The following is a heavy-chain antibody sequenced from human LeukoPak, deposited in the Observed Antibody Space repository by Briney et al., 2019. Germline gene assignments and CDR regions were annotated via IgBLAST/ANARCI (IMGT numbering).Heavy chain of an antibody. CDR3: ARGQRWLQVLDY. J-gene: IGHJ4*02. CDR2: IYYSGST. CDR1: GGSISSYY. V-gene: IGHV4-59*01. Sequence: SETLSLTCTVSGGSISSYYCSWIRNPSGKGLGWSGYIYYSGSTNYNPSLKSRVTISVDTSKKQFSLKLSSVAAADTAVYYCARGQRWLQVLDYWGQGTLVTVSS. D-gene: IGHD5-24*01.